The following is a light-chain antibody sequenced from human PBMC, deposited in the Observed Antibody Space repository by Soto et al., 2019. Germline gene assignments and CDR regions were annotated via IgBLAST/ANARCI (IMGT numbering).Light chain of an antibody. V-gene: IGKV3-20*01. CDR1: QSVRSYY. Sequence: EIVLTQSPDTLSLSPGERATLSCRASQSVRSYYLAWYQQKPGQAPRFLIYDAFSRATGIPDRFSGSGSRTDFSLTISRLEPEDFAVSYCQQYGRSPLTFGGGTQVEIK. CDR2: DAF. CDR3: QQYGRSPLT. J-gene: IGKJ4*01.